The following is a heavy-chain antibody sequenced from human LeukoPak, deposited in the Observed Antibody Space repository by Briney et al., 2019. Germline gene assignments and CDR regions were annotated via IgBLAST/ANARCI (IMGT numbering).Heavy chain of an antibody. Sequence: PGGSLRLSCAASGFSFSTTWMHWVRQPPGQGLVWVARITSDGTSTSYAESVKGRFTISRDNAKNTLYLQMNSLRAEDTAVYYCARVRDGYKPPKLSSYYYMDVWGKGTTVTISS. J-gene: IGHJ6*03. D-gene: IGHD5-24*01. CDR1: GFSFSTTW. V-gene: IGHV3-74*03. CDR2: ITSDGTST. CDR3: ARVRDGYKPPKLSSYYYMDV.